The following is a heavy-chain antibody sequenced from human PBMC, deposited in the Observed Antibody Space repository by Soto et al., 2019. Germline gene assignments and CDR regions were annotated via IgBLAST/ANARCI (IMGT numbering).Heavy chain of an antibody. CDR1: GGTFGSYA. CDR3: ARSQGSSTSLESYYYYYYGMDV. J-gene: IGHJ6*02. CDR2: IIPIPGTA. Sequence: QVQLVQSGAEVKKPGSSVKVSCKASGGTFGSYAISWVRQAPGQGREWMGGIIPIPGTANYAQKFQGRVTIAADETTSTAYMELSSLRSEDTAVYYCARSQGSSTSLESYYYYYYGMDVWGQGTTVTVSS. V-gene: IGHV1-69*01. D-gene: IGHD2-2*01.